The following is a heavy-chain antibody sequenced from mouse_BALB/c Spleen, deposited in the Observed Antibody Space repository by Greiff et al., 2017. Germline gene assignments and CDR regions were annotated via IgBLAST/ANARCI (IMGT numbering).Heavy chain of an antibody. CDR1: GYSITSGYS. D-gene: IGHD2-10*01. V-gene: IGHV3-6*02. J-gene: IGHJ2*01. Sequence: ESGPGLVKPSQSLSLTCSVTGYSITSGYSWNWIRQFPGNKLEWMGYISYDGSNNYNPSLKNRISITRDPSKNQFFLKLNSVTTEDTATYYCARDWAYYGNWGYFDDWGQGTTLTVSS. CDR3: ARDWAYYGNWGYFDD. CDR2: ISYDGSN.